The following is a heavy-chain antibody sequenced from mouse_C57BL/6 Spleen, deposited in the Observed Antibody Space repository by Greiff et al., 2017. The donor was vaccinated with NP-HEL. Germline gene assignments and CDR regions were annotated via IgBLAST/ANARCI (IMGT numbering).Heavy chain of an antibody. CDR2: IYPSDSET. V-gene: IGHV1-61*01. CDR1: GYTFTSYW. D-gene: IGHD3-2*02. J-gene: IGHJ2*01. Sequence: QVQLQQPGAELVRPGSSVKLSCKASGYTFTSYWMDWVKQRPGQGLEWIGNIYPSDSETHYNQKFKDKATLTVDKSSSTAYMQLSSLTSEDSAVYYCARPPLDSSGYGYWGQGTTLTVSS. CDR3: ARPPLDSSGYGY.